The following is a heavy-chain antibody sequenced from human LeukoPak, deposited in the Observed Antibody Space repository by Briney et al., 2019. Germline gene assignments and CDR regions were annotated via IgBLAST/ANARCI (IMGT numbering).Heavy chain of an antibody. CDR2: ISYDGSNK. CDR3: AKSSDYYDSSRFDY. Sequence: PGGSLRLSCAASGFTFSSYAMHWVRQAPGKGLEWVAVISYDGSNKYYADSVKGRFTISRDNSKNTLYLQMNSLRAEDTAVYYCAKSSDYYDSSRFDYWGQGTLVTVSS. CDR1: GFTFSSYA. D-gene: IGHD3-22*01. J-gene: IGHJ4*02. V-gene: IGHV3-30*04.